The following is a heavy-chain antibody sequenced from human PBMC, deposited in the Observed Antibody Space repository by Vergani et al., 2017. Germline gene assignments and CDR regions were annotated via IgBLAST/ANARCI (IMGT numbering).Heavy chain of an antibody. Sequence: EVQLVESGGGLVQRGGSLRLSCAASGFTFSSYSMNWVRQAPGKGLEWVSYISSSISPIYYADSVQGRFTISRDNAKNSLYLQMNSLRAEDTAVYYCVKDHMGASFVGTNHNDYWGQGTLVTVSS. CDR3: VKDHMGASFVGTNHNDY. CDR1: GFTFSSYS. CDR2: ISSSISPI. D-gene: IGHD1-26*01. J-gene: IGHJ4*02. V-gene: IGHV3-48*01.